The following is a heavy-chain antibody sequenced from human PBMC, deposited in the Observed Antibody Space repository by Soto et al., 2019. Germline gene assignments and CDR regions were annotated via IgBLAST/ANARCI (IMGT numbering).Heavy chain of an antibody. J-gene: IGHJ6*02. CDR1: GFTFRSYG. Sequence: QVLLMESGGGVVQPGRSLRLSCAASGFTFRSYGMHWVRQAPGKGLEWVAVISYDGSNNYYAASVEGRFNISRANSKNALYLQMNILRAEDTAVYSCARPTGYCTSTTWPPYYSGMDVWGQGTKVSVSS. CDR2: ISYDGSNN. CDR3: ARPTGYCTSTTWPPYYSGMDV. V-gene: IGHV3-30*03. D-gene: IGHD2-2*01.